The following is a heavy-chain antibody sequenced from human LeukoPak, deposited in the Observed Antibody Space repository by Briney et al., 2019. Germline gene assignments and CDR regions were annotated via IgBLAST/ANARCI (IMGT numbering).Heavy chain of an antibody. Sequence: SETLSLTCTVSGGSISSYYWSWIRQPPGKGLEWIGYIYYSGSTNYNPSLKSRVTISVDTSKNQFSLKLSSVTAADTAVYYCARGVDYYGVWGQGTLVTVSS. CDR3: ARGVDYYGV. D-gene: IGHD3-10*01. V-gene: IGHV4-59*01. CDR1: GGSISSYY. J-gene: IGHJ4*02. CDR2: IYYSGST.